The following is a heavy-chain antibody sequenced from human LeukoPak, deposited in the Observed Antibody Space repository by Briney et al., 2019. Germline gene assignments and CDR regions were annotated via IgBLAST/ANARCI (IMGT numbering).Heavy chain of an antibody. Sequence: ASVKVSCKVSGGTFSSYAISWVRQAPGQGLEWMGGIIPIFGTANYAQKFQGRVTITADESTSTAYMELSSLRSEDTAVYYCARKRGTGDYWFDPWGQGTLVTVS. CDR1: GGTFSSYA. CDR2: IIPIFGTA. D-gene: IGHD2-21*02. V-gene: IGHV1-69*13. CDR3: ARKRGTGDYWFDP. J-gene: IGHJ5*02.